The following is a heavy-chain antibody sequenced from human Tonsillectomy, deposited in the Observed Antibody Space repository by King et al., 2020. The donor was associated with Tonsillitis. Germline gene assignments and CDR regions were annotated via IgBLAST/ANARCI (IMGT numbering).Heavy chain of an antibody. CDR3: ARAGGSYRGYFDY. CDR2: INLSGGST. V-gene: IGHV1-46*01. Sequence: VQLVESGADLKKPGASVKVSCKASGYTFSSYYMHWVRQAPGQGLEWMGIINLSGGSTTYAQEFQGRVTMTRETSTSTFYMGLSSLRSEDTAMYYCARAGGSYRGYFDYWGQGTLVTVSS. D-gene: IGHD1-26*01. J-gene: IGHJ4*02. CDR1: GYTFSSYY.